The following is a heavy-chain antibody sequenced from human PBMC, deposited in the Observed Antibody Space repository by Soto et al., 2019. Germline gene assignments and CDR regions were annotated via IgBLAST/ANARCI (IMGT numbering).Heavy chain of an antibody. CDR1: GGTFSSYA. CDR2: IIPIFGTA. CDR3: AGPDTYSSSWSRPWLL. Sequence: QVQLVQSGAEVKKPGSSVKVSCKASGGTFSSYAISWLRQAPGQGLEWMGGIIPIFGTANYAQKFQGRVTITADESTSTAYMELSSVRSEDTAVYYCAGPDTYSSSWSRPWLLWGQGTLVTVSS. V-gene: IGHV1-69*01. J-gene: IGHJ4*02. D-gene: IGHD6-13*01.